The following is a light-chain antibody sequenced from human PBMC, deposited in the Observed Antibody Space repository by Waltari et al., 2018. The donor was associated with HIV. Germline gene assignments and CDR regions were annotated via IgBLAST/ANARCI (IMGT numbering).Light chain of an antibody. Sequence: HSALTQPASVSGSPGQSISISCSGTGSDIGASDFVSWYQHHPGRPPKPIIYDATNRPSEVSARFSASKSGTTASLTITGLQDEDEADYFCSSFTTSQTYIFGSGSRVTVL. V-gene: IGLV2-14*01. J-gene: IGLJ1*01. CDR3: SSFTTSQTYI. CDR1: GSDIGASDF. CDR2: DAT.